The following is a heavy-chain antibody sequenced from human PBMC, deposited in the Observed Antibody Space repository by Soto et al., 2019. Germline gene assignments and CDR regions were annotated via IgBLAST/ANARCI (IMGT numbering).Heavy chain of an antibody. CDR3: ARDNDRPQLGGNYYYILDV. D-gene: IGHD2-8*01. J-gene: IGHJ6*02. CDR1: GGTFRTAA. CDR2: IMPVFRTP. Sequence: QLEQSGAEVKKPGSSVKVSCKASGGTFRTAAVSWVRQAPGQGLEWMGGIMPVFRTPDYAQKFHGRVTITADESTSTAYMELSGLRSDDTAVYYCARDNDRPQLGGNYYYILDVWGQGTTITVSS. V-gene: IGHV1-69*01.